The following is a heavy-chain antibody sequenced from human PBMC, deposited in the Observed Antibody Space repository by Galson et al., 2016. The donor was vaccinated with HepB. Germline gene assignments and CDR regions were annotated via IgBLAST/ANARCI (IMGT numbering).Heavy chain of an antibody. V-gene: IGHV1-2*02. J-gene: IGHJ3*02. CDR1: GYTFADYY. Sequence: SVKVSCKASGYTFADYYMHWVRQAPGQGLEWMGWINPRSGVTKSAQKFQGRVTMTRDTSISTGYMELSRLRSDDTAVYFCARDYSSGRYGFDIWGLGTMVTISS. CDR3: ARDYSSGRYGFDI. CDR2: INPRSGVT. D-gene: IGHD3-22*01.